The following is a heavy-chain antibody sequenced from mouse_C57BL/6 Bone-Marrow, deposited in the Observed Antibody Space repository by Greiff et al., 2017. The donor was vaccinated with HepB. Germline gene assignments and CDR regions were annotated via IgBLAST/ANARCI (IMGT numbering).Heavy chain of an antibody. V-gene: IGHV1-81*01. CDR1: GYTFTSYG. Sequence: VQLQQSGAELARPGASVKLSCKASGYTFTSYGISWVKQRTGQGLEWIGEIYPRSGNTYYNEKFKGKATLTADKSSSTAYMELRSLTSEDSAVYFCARAPYSNYLAWFAYWGQGTLVTVSA. D-gene: IGHD2-5*01. CDR2: IYPRSGNT. J-gene: IGHJ3*01. CDR3: ARAPYSNYLAWFAY.